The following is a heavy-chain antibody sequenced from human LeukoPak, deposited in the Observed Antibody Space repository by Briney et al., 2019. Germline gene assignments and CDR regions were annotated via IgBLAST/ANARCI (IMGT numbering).Heavy chain of an antibody. V-gene: IGHV5-51*01. CDR2: IYPGDSDT. CDR3: ARSVGWSVSESSFDP. Sequence: GESLKISCKGSGYSFTSYWIGWVRQMPGKGLEWMGIIYPGDSDTRYSPSFQGQVTISADKSISTAYLQWSSLKASDTAMYYCARSVGWSVSESSFDPCGQGTLVTVSS. CDR1: GYSFTSYW. J-gene: IGHJ5*02. D-gene: IGHD3-3*01.